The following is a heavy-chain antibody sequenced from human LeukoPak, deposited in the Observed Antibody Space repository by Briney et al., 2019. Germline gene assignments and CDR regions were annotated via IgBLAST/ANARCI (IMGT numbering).Heavy chain of an antibody. CDR3: ARGKRLVRFDY. CDR1: GGSFSGYY. Sequence: SETLSLTWAVYGGSFSGYYWSWIRQPPGKGLEWIGEINHSGSTNYNPSLKSRVTISVDTSKNQFSLKLSSVTAADTAVYYCARGKRLVRFDYWGQGTLVTVSS. J-gene: IGHJ4*02. V-gene: IGHV4-34*01. D-gene: IGHD6-19*01. CDR2: INHSGST.